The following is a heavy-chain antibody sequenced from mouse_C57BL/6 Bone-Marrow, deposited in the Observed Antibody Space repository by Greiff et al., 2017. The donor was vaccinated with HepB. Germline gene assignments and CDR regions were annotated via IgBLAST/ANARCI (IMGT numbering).Heavy chain of an antibody. V-gene: IGHV1-5*01. CDR1: GYTFTSYW. D-gene: IGHD1-1*01. CDR3: TRSSSYYYGSSYTFDY. Sequence: DVKLVESGTVLARPGASVKMSCKTSGYTFTSYWMHWVKQRPGQGLEWIGAIYPGNSDTSYNQKFKGKAKLTAVTSASTAYMEPSSLTNEDSAVYYCTRSSSYYYGSSYTFDYWGQGTTLTVSS. CDR2: IYPGNSDT. J-gene: IGHJ2*01.